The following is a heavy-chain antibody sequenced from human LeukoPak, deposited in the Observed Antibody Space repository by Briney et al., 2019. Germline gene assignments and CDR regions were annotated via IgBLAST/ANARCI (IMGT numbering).Heavy chain of an antibody. CDR2: ISGSGGST. CDR3: AKQGGYPTYYYYMDV. D-gene: IGHD3-22*01. V-gene: IGHV3-23*01. Sequence: GGSLRLSCAASGFTFSSYAMSWVRQAPGKGLEWVSAISGSGGSTYYADSVKGRFTISRDNSKNTLYLQMNSLRAEDTAVYYCAKQGGYPTYYYYMDVWGKGTTVTVSS. J-gene: IGHJ6*03. CDR1: GFTFSSYA.